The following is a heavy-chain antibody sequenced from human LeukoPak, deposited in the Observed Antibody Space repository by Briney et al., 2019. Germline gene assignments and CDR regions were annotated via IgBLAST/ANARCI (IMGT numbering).Heavy chain of an antibody. CDR2: IIPILGIA. V-gene: IGHV1-69*04. CDR1: GYTFTSYD. Sequence: ASVKVSCKASGYTFTSYDINWVRQAPGQGLEWMGRIIPILGIANYAQKFQGRVTITADKSTSTAYMELSSLRSEDTAVYHCAREIDIDSSGWYDYWGQGTLVTVSS. J-gene: IGHJ4*02. CDR3: AREIDIDSSGWYDY. D-gene: IGHD6-19*01.